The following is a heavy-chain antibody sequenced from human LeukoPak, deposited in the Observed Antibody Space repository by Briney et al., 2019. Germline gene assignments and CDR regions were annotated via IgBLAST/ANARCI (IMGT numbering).Heavy chain of an antibody. Sequence: SETLSLTRTVSGGSISSYYWSWIRQPAGKGLEWIGRIYTSGSTNYNPSLKSRVTMSVDTSKNQFSLKLSPVTAADTAVYYCARGVAAAGTGWDYYYMDVWGKGTTVTVSS. CDR1: GGSISSYY. J-gene: IGHJ6*03. V-gene: IGHV4-4*07. CDR2: IYTSGST. D-gene: IGHD6-13*01. CDR3: ARGVAAAGTGWDYYYMDV.